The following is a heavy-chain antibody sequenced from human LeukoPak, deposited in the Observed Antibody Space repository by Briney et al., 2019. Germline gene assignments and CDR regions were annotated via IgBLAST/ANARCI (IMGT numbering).Heavy chain of an antibody. V-gene: IGHV4-39*01. CDR1: GGSISSSSYY. CDR2: IYYSGST. D-gene: IGHD6-13*01. J-gene: IGHJ1*01. Sequence: SETLSLTCTVSGGSISSSSYYWGWLRQPPGKGLGWIGSIYYSGSTYYNPSLKSRVTISVDTSKNQFSLKLSSVTAADTAVYYCARPPSAAGEYFQHWGQGTLVTVSS. CDR3: ARPPSAAGEYFQH.